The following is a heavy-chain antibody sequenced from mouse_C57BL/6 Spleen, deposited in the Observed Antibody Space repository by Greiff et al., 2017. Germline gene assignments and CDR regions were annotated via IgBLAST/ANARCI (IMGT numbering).Heavy chain of an antibody. CDR1: GFSLTSYG. CDR3: ARASPRSGDFDV. Sequence: QVQLQQSGPGLVAPSQSLSITCTVSGFSLTSYGVDWVRQSPGKGLEWLGVIWGVGSTNYNSALKSRLSISKDNSKSQVFLKMNSLQTDDTAMDYCARASPRSGDFDVWGTGTTVTVSS. J-gene: IGHJ1*03. V-gene: IGHV2-6*01. D-gene: IGHD1-1*01. CDR2: IWGVGST.